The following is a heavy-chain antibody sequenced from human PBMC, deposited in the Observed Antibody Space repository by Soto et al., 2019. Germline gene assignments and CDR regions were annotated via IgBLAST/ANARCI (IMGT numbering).Heavy chain of an antibody. V-gene: IGHV1-69*06. CDR2: IIPIFGTA. J-gene: IGHJ5*02. Sequence: ASVKVSCKASGGTFSSYAISWVRQAPGQGLEWMGGIIPIFGTANYAQEFQGRVTITADKSTSTAYMELSSLRSEDTAVYYCARVGRAVAGIFWFDPWGQGTLVTVSS. CDR1: GGTFSSYA. D-gene: IGHD6-19*01. CDR3: ARVGRAVAGIFWFDP.